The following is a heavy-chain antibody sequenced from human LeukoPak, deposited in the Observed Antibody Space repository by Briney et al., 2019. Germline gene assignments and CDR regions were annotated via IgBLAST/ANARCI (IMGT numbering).Heavy chain of an antibody. J-gene: IGHJ4*02. CDR3: ARDPGLYYFGSGIDH. D-gene: IGHD3-10*01. V-gene: IGHV3-48*04. CDR2: ISSSSSTI. Sequence: GGSLRLSCAASGFTFSSYSMNWVRQAPGKGLEWVSYISSSSSTIYYADSVKGRFTISRDNAKNSLYLQMNSLRAEDTAVYYCARDPGLYYFGSGIDHWGQGTLVTVSS. CDR1: GFTFSSYS.